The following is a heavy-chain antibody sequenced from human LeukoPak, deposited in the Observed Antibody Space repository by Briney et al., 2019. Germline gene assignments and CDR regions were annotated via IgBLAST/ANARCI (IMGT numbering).Heavy chain of an antibody. CDR3: ARVGYSNSYDF. V-gene: IGHV1-18*01. J-gene: IGHJ4*02. Sequence: ASVKVSCKASGYTFTSYGISWVRQAPGQGLEWMGWISAYNGNTYYAQKLQGRVTITWDSSISTAYMELSSLRSEDTAVYYCARVGYSNSYDFWGQGTLVTVSS. CDR2: ISAYNGNT. CDR1: GYTFTSYG. D-gene: IGHD5-18*01.